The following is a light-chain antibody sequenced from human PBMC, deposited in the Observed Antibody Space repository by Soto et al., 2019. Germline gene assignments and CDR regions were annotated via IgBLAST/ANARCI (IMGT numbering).Light chain of an antibody. Sequence: DIQMTQSPSILSASVGDRVTITCRASQSISSWLAWYQQKPGKAPKVLIYDASNLESGVPLRFSGSGSGTEFTLTISSLQPDDTATYYCQQYNTYSWTFGQGTKVEIK. V-gene: IGKV1-5*01. CDR2: DAS. J-gene: IGKJ1*01. CDR1: QSISSW. CDR3: QQYNTYSWT.